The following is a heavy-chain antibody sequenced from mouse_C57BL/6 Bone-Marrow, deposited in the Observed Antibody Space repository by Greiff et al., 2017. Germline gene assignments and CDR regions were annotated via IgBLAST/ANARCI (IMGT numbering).Heavy chain of an antibody. Sequence: VQLQESGAELVRPGASVKLSCKASGYPFTDYYLNWVKQRPGQGLEWISRIYPGSGNPYYNEKFKGKATLTAEKSSSTAYMQLSSLTSEDSAVYFCARRRFSWFAYWGQGTLVTVSA. V-gene: IGHV1-76*01. J-gene: IGHJ3*01. CDR3: ARRRFSWFAY. CDR1: GYPFTDYY. CDR2: IYPGSGNP.